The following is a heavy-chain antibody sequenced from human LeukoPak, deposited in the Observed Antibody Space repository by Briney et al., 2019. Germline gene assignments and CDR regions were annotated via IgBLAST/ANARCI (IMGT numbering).Heavy chain of an antibody. J-gene: IGHJ4*02. CDR1: GGSFSGYY. CDR3: ARGSRALVGATKFDY. V-gene: IGHV4-34*01. D-gene: IGHD1-26*01. CDR2: INHSGST. Sequence: SETLSLTCAVYGGSFSGYYWSWTRQPPGKGLEWIGEINHSGSTNYNPSLKSRVTISVDTSKNQFSLKLSSVTAADTAVYYCARGSRALVGATKFDYWGQGTLVTVSS.